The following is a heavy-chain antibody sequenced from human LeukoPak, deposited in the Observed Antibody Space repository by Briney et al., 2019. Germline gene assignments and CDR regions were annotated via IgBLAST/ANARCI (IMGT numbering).Heavy chain of an antibody. CDR2: ICGSGGSL. CDR1: GFTFSSHA. Sequence: GGSLRLFRAASGFTFSSHAMSWVRQPRGKGLEWVSAICGSGGSLYYADPVKGRFTISRDNSKNTLYLQMNSLRAEDTAVYYCAKELGCAYNYYYYGMDVWGQGTTVTVSS. D-gene: IGHD3-16*01. CDR3: AKELGCAYNYYYYGMDV. V-gene: IGHV3-23*01. J-gene: IGHJ6*02.